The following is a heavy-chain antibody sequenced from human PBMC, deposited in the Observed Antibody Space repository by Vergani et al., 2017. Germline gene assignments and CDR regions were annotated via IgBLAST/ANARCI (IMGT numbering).Heavy chain of an antibody. CDR3: AKSQLPRWWYYGMDV. CDR2: ISGSGGST. D-gene: IGHD2-2*01. CDR1: GFTFSSYA. J-gene: IGHJ6*02. Sequence: EVQLLESGGGLVQPGGSLRLSCAASGFTFSSYAMSWVRQAPWKGLEWVSAISGSGGSTYYADSVKGRFTISRDNSKNTLYLQMNSLRAEDTAVYYCAKSQLPRWWYYGMDVWGQGTTVTVSS. V-gene: IGHV3-23*01.